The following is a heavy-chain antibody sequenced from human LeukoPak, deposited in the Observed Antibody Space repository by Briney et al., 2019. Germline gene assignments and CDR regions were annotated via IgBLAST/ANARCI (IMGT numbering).Heavy chain of an antibody. D-gene: IGHD2-2*01. CDR1: GYTFTSYD. CDR2: MNPNSGNT. CDR3: ARGRVRCSSTSCYFGY. Sequence: VASVKVSCKASGYTFTSYDINWVRQATGQGLEWMGWMNPNSGNTDYAQKFQGRVTMTRNTSISTAYMELSSLRSEDTAVYYCARGRVRCSSTSCYFGYWGQGTLVTVSS. J-gene: IGHJ4*02. V-gene: IGHV1-8*01.